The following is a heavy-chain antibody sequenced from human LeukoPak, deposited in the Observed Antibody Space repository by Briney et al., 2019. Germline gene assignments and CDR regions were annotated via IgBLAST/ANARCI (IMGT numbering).Heavy chain of an antibody. CDR2: INSDGSST. V-gene: IGHV3-74*01. CDR1: GFTFSSYW. D-gene: IGHD1-14*01. J-gene: IGHJ6*02. Sequence: PGGSLRLSCLGSGFTFSSYWMHWVRQVPGKGLVWVSRINSDGSSTSYADSVKGRFTISRDNGKNTLYLQMNSLRAEDTAVYYCATGQGHGMDVWGQGTTVTVSS. CDR3: ATGQGHGMDV.